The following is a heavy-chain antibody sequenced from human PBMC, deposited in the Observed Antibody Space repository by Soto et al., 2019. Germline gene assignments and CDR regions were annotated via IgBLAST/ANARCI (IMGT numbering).Heavy chain of an antibody. CDR1: GFTFSSYA. J-gene: IGHJ4*02. CDR2: ISSNGGST. D-gene: IGHD2-2*01. V-gene: IGHV3-64D*08. Sequence: GRSLRLSCSASGFTFSSYAMHWVRQAPGKGLEYVSAISSNGGSTYYADSVKGRFTISRDNSKNTLYLQMSSLRAEDTAVYYCVKDNLGYCSSTSCSGSAFDYWGQGTLVTVSS. CDR3: VKDNLGYCSSTSCSGSAFDY.